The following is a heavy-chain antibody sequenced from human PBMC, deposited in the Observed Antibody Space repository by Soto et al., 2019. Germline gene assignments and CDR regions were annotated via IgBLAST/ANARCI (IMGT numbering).Heavy chain of an antibody. CDR2: ISAYNGNT. CDR1: GYTFTSYG. V-gene: IGHV1-18*04. Sequence: ASVKVSCKASGYTFTSYGISWVRQAPGQGLEWMGWISAYNGNTNYAQKLQGRVTMTTDTSTSTAYMELRSLRSDDTAVYYCARAPPDILGDIQSWFDPWGQGTLVTVSS. CDR3: ARAPPDILGDIQSWFDP. J-gene: IGHJ5*02. D-gene: IGHD3-9*01.